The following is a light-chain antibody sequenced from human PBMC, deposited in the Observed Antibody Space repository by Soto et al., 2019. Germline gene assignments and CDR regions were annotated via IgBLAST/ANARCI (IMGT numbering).Light chain of an antibody. J-gene: IGLJ2*01. CDR2: EVS. Sequence: QSALTQPASVSGSPGQSITISCTGASSDVGDYSYVSWYQHHPGQAPELLIYEVSNRPSGVSHRFSGSKSGNTASLTISGLQAEDEADYYCCSFTSISTVVLFGGGTKVTVL. CDR1: SSDVGDYSY. V-gene: IGLV2-14*01. CDR3: CSFTSISTVVL.